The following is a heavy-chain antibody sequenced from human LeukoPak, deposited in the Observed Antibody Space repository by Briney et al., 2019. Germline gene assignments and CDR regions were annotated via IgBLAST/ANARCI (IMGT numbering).Heavy chain of an antibody. V-gene: IGHV4-61*08. CDR2: IYYSGST. CDR1: GGSISSGDYY. D-gene: IGHD2-21*01. J-gene: IGHJ3*02. CDR3: ATTTIVVGDDAFDI. Sequence: SETLSLTCTVSGGSISSGDYYWSWIRQPPGKGLEWIGYIYYSGSTNYNPSLKSRVTISVDTSKNQFSLKLSSVTAADTAVYYCATTTIVVGDDAFDIWGQGTMVTVSS.